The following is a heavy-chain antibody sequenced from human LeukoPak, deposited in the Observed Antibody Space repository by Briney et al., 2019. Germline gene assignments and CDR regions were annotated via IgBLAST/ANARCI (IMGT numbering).Heavy chain of an antibody. J-gene: IGHJ6*03. CDR1: GGTFSSYA. Sequence: SVKVSCKASGGTFSSYAISWVRQAPGQGLEWMGGIIPIFGTANYAQKFQGRVTITTDESTSTAYMELSSLRSEDTAVYYCASKGVPGGPYYYYYYMDVWGKGTTVTVSS. CDR2: IIPIFGTA. V-gene: IGHV1-69*05. D-gene: IGHD2-2*01. CDR3: ASKGVPGGPYYYYYYMDV.